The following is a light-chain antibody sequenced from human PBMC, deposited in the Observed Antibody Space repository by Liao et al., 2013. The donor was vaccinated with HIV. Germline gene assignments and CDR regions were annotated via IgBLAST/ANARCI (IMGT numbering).Light chain of an antibody. CDR1: SIGSKS. Sequence: SYVLTQSPSVSVAPGKTATISCGGDSIGSKSVHWYQQRPGQAPVLVMSYDSDRPSGIPERFSGSSSGTTVTLTISGVQAEDEADYYCQSADSSATYIYVFGSGTKVTVL. CDR3: QSADSSATYIYV. J-gene: IGLJ1*01. V-gene: IGLV3-25*03. CDR2: YDS.